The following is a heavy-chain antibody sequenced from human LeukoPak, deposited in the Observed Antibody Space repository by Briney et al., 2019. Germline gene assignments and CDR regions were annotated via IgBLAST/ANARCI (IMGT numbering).Heavy chain of an antibody. Sequence: SETLSLTCTVSGGSISGGSYYWSWIRQPPGKGLEWIGEINHSGSTNYNPSLKSRVTISVDTSKNQFSLKLSSVTAADTAVYYCARGRLRILDYWGQGTLVTVSS. CDR2: INHSGST. J-gene: IGHJ4*02. V-gene: IGHV4-39*07. D-gene: IGHD5/OR15-5a*01. CDR3: ARGRLRILDY. CDR1: GGSISGGSYY.